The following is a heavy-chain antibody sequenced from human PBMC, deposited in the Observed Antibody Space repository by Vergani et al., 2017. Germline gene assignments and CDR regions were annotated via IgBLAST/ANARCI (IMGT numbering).Heavy chain of an antibody. CDR2: IFHSGTT. CDR1: GYSISSGSY. V-gene: IGHV4-38-2*01. Sequence: QVQLQESGPGLVKPSETLSLTCAVSGYSISSGSYWAWIRQPPGKGLEWIGSIFHSGTTQYNPSIGSLVTISVDTSRNQFSLRLSSVTAADTAVYYCARHNLWGDSQTGIDFWGLGTLVIVSS. D-gene: IGHD2-21*02. CDR3: ARHNLWGDSQTGIDF. J-gene: IGHJ4*02.